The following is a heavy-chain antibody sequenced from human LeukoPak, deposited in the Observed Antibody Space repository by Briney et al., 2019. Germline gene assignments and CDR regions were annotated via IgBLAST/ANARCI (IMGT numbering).Heavy chain of an antibody. Sequence: SETLSLTCGVSGYSISSGYYWGWIRQPPGKGLEWIGSIYHSGSTSYNASLKSRVTISVDTSKNQFSLKLSSVTAADTAVYYCARHGIPYSSSWYVWFDPWGQGTLVTVSS. CDR3: ARHGIPYSSSWYVWFDP. D-gene: IGHD6-13*01. J-gene: IGHJ5*02. V-gene: IGHV4-38-2*01. CDR1: GYSISSGYY. CDR2: IYHSGST.